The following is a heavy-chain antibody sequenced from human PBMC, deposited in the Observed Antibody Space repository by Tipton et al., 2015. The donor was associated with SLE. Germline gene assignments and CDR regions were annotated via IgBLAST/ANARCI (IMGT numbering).Heavy chain of an antibody. CDR1: GFTFSSYA. D-gene: IGHD3-22*01. J-gene: IGHJ4*02. CDR3: ARDPRARTYYDSSGYGYYFDY. CDR2: ISYDGSNK. V-gene: IGHV3-30-3*01. Sequence: SLRLSCAASGFTFSSYAMHWVRQAPGKGLEWVAVISYDGSNKYYADSVKGRFTISRDNSKNTLYLQMNSLRTEDTAVYYCARDPRARTYYDSSGYGYYFDYWSQGTLVTVSS.